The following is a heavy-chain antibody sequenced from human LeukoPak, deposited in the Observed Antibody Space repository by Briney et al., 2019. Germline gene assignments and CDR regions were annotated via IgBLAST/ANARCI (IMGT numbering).Heavy chain of an antibody. CDR3: ARDQDTAMEPHFDY. D-gene: IGHD5-18*01. V-gene: IGHV3-21*01. J-gene: IGHJ4*02. CDR1: GFTFSSYA. CDR2: ISSSSSCI. Sequence: KAGGSLRLSCAASGFTFSSYAMNWVRQAPGKGLEWVSSISSSSSCIYYADSVKGRFTISRDNAKNSLYLQMNSLRAEDTAVYYCARDQDTAMEPHFDYWGQGTLVTVSS.